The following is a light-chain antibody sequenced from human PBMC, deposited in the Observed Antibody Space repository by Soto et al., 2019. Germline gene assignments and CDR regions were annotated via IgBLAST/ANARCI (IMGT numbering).Light chain of an antibody. V-gene: IGLV2-23*01. CDR1: SSDVGSYNL. J-gene: IGLJ1*01. CDR2: ECS. CDR3: CSYAGSSTPSYV. Sequence: QSVLTQPASVSGSPGQSITISCTGTSSDVGSYNLVSWYQQHPGKAPKLMIYECSKRPSGVSNRFSGSKSGNTASLTISGLQAEDEADYYCCSYAGSSTPSYVFGTGTKVTVL.